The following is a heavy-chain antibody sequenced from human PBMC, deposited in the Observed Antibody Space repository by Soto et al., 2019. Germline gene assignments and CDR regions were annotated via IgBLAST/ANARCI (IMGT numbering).Heavy chain of an antibody. V-gene: IGHV3-30*18. CDR3: AKDLSSHYTDDYYYGMDV. CDR1: GFTFSSYG. CDR2: ISYDGSNK. J-gene: IGHJ6*02. D-gene: IGHD6-6*01. Sequence: QVQLVESGGGVVQPGRSLRLSCAASGFTFSSYGMHWVRQAPGKGLEWVAVISYDGSNKYYADSVKGRFTISRDNSKNTLYLQMNSLRAEDTAVYYCAKDLSSHYTDDYYYGMDVWGQGTTVTVSS.